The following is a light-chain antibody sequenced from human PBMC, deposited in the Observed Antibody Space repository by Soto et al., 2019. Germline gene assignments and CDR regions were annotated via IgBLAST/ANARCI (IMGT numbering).Light chain of an antibody. Sequence: QPVLTQPPSASGTPGQRVTISCSGSSSNIGSNTVNWYQQLPGTAPKLLIYSNNQRPSGVPDRFSGSKSGTSASLAISGLQPEDEADYYCAAWDDSLNGFWVFGGGTKLTVL. CDR2: SNN. J-gene: IGLJ3*02. V-gene: IGLV1-44*01. CDR3: AAWDDSLNGFWV. CDR1: SSNIGSNT.